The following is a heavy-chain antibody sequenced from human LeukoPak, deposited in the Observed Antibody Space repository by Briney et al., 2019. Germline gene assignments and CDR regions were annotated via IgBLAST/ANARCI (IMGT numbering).Heavy chain of an antibody. J-gene: IGHJ5*02. V-gene: IGHV3-11*01. CDR3: VRDSPRVRGWFDP. CDR1: KYTFRDYY. CDR2: ISSNGRTI. D-gene: IGHD3-10*01. Sequence: PGGSLRLSCAASKYTFRDYYMSRVRQAPGKGLEWIAYISSNGRTIYYADSVRGRFTISRDNDKSSMYLLMNSLRVDDTAVYYCVRDSPRVRGWFDPWGQGTLVTVSS.